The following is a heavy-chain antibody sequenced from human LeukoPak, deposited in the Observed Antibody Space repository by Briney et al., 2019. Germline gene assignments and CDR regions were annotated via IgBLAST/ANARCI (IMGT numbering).Heavy chain of an antibody. V-gene: IGHV3-23*01. J-gene: IGHJ6*03. CDR1: RFTCNRYA. CDR3: AKWDENFYYMDV. Sequence: PGGSLRLSCAASRFTCNRYAISWVRQAPRKGLEWVSSISGSGGGTFYASSVRGRFTISRDNSKDTVFLQMNGLRAEDTAMYYCAKWDENFYYMDVWGQGTTVTVSS. D-gene: IGHD1-26*01. CDR2: ISGSGGGT.